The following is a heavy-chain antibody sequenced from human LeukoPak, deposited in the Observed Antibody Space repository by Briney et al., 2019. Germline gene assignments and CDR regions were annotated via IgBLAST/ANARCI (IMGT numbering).Heavy chain of an antibody. D-gene: IGHD3-16*01. V-gene: IGHV3-7*01. CDR1: GFTFSSYS. Sequence: GGSLRLSCAASGFTFSSYSMNWVRQTPGKGLEWVANIKQDGSEKNYVDSVKGRFTIFRDNARNSLYLQINSQRAEDTAVYYCASHSYGYNHWGQGTLVIVSS. CDR2: IKQDGSEK. CDR3: ASHSYGYNH. J-gene: IGHJ5*02.